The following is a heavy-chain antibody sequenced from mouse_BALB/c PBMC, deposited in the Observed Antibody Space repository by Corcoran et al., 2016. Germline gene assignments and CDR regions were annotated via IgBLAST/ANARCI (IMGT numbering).Heavy chain of an antibody. CDR3: ARKYGNYDYAMVY. J-gene: IGHJ4*01. CDR1: GYSFTDYI. CDR2: INPYYGST. V-gene: IGHV1-39*01. D-gene: IGHD2-10*02. Sequence: EIQLQQTGPELVKPGASVKISCKASGYSFTDYIMLWVKQSHGKILEWIGNINPYYGSTSYNLKFKGKATLTVDKSSSTAYMQLNSLTSEDSAVYYCARKYGNYDYAMVYWGQGTSVTVSS.